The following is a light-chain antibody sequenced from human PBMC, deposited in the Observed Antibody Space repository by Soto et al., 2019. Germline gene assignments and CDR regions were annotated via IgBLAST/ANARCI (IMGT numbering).Light chain of an antibody. CDR3: SSYTRSSTRV. CDR1: SSDVGAYDY. CDR2: EVS. V-gene: IGLV2-14*03. Sequence: QSVLTQPASVSASPGQSITFSCTGTSSDVGAYDYVSWYQQHPDKAPKLMIYEVSHRPSGVSNRFYGSKSVNPATLTISGLQAEDEADYYCSSYTRSSTRVFGTGPKVTVL. J-gene: IGLJ1*01.